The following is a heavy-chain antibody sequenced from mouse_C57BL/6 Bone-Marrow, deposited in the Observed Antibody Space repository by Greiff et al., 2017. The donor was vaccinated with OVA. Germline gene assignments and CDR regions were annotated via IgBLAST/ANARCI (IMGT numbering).Heavy chain of an antibody. J-gene: IGHJ4*01. CDR2: VSYDGSN. D-gene: IGHD4-1*01. CDR1: GYSITSGYY. Sequence: EVKVEESGPGLVKPSQSLSLTCSVTGYSITSGYYWNWIRQFPGNKLEWMGYVSYDGSNNYNPSLKNRISITRDTSKNQFFLKLNSVTTEDTATYYCARLGRENYAMDYWGQGTSVTVSS. V-gene: IGHV3-6*01. CDR3: ARLGRENYAMDY.